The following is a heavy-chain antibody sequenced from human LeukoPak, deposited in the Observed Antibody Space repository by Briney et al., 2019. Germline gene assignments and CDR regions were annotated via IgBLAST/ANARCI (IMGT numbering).Heavy chain of an antibody. J-gene: IGHJ4*02. CDR2: ISGSGGST. CDR1: GFAFSSYA. Sequence: GGSLRLSCAASGFAFSSYAMSWVRQAPGKGLEWVSAISGSGGSTYYADSAKGRFTIPRDNSKNTLYLQMNSLRAEDTAVYYCAKESGYSYGYFDYWGQGTLVTVSS. CDR3: AKESGYSYGYFDY. D-gene: IGHD5-18*01. V-gene: IGHV3-23*01.